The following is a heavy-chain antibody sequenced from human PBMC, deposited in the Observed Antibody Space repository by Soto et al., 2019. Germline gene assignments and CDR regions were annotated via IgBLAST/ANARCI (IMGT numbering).Heavy chain of an antibody. V-gene: IGHV1-2*02. Sequence: XSVKVSCXASGYTFTGYYMNLVRQAPGQGLEWMGWINPNSGGTNYAQKFQGRVTMTRDTSISTAYMELSRLRSDDTAVYYCARGTEGLDAFDIWGQGTMVTVSS. CDR3: ARGTEGLDAFDI. CDR2: INPNSGGT. J-gene: IGHJ3*02. CDR1: GYTFTGYY. D-gene: IGHD1-1*01.